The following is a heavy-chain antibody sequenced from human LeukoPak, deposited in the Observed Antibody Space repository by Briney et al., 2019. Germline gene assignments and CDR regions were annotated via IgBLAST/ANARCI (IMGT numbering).Heavy chain of an antibody. CDR1: GFTFSNAW. Sequence: GGSLRLSCAASGFTFSNAWMSWVRQAPGKGLEWVGRIKSKTDGGTTDYAAPVKGRFTISRDDSKNTLYLQMNSLKTEDTAVYYCTIHIKYYDYVWGSYRWGEDAFDIWGQGTMVTVSS. CDR3: TIHIKYYDYVWGSYRWGEDAFDI. J-gene: IGHJ3*02. D-gene: IGHD3-16*02. V-gene: IGHV3-15*01. CDR2: IKSKTDGGTT.